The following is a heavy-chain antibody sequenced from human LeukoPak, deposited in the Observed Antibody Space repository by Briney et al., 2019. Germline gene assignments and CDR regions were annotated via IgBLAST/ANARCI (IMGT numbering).Heavy chain of an antibody. D-gene: IGHD2-15*01. V-gene: IGHV3-30*02. CDR3: ARRAGSYSHSYDY. Sequence: GGSLRLSCAASGFTFDCCGMHWVRQAPGKGLEWVAFIRNVGNDKYYADSVKGRFIISRDTSKNTLYLQMNSLRAEDTAIYYCARRAGSYSHSYDYWGQGTLVTVSS. CDR1: GFTFDCCG. J-gene: IGHJ4*02. CDR2: IRNVGNDK.